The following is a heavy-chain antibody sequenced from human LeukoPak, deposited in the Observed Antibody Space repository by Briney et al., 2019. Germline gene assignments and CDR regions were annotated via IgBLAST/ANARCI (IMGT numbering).Heavy chain of an antibody. D-gene: IGHD3-10*01. CDR3: ARDRQPYGSGSLNWFDP. J-gene: IGHJ5*02. CDR2: ISSSGTFI. Sequence: GGSLRLSCAASGFTFSSYAMSWVRQAPGKGLEWVSSISSSGTFIYYADSVKGRITVSRDNAKNSFYLQMNTLRAEDTAVYYCARDRQPYGSGSLNWFDPWGQGTLVTVSS. CDR1: GFTFSSYA. V-gene: IGHV3-21*01.